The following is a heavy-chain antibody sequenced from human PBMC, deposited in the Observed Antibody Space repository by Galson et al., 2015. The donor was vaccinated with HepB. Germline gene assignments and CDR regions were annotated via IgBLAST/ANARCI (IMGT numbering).Heavy chain of an antibody. D-gene: IGHD2/OR15-2a*01. CDR1: GFTFSNYG. J-gene: IGHJ4*02. Sequence: SLRLSCAASGFTFSNYGMGWVRQAPGKGLEWVSYISGSGGTTSYADSVKGRFTVSRDSSKSTLYLQMNSLRVEDTALYYCVKYDNRHLDYWGQGTLVTVSS. V-gene: IGHV3-23*01. CDR2: ISGSGGTT. CDR3: VKYDNRHLDY.